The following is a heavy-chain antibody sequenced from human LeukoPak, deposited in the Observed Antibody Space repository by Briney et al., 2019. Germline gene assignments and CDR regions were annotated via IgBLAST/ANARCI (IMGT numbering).Heavy chain of an antibody. D-gene: IGHD3-10*01. J-gene: IGHJ4*02. CDR3: ASSPGGVVRVPPY. CDR2: ISYDGSNK. Sequence: GGSLRLSCAASGFTFSSYAMHWVRQAPGKGLEWVAVISYDGSNKYYADSVKGRFTISRDNSKNTLYLQMNSLRAEDTAVYYCASSPGGVVRVPPYWGQGTLVTVSS. V-gene: IGHV3-30-3*01. CDR1: GFTFSSYA.